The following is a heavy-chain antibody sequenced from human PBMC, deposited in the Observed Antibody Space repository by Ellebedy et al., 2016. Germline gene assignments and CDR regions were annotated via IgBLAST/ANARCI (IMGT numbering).Heavy chain of an antibody. CDR3: RQGHYADL. CDR2: ISGGGDIT. V-gene: IGHV3-23*01. Sequence: GRSLRLSXVASGFAFRNFFMTWVRQAPGGGLEWVSTISGGGDITVSADSVKGRFTISRDNFKNSVYLRMNSLRVEDTAVYYCRQGHYADLWGQGTLVTVSS. CDR1: GFAFRNFF. J-gene: IGHJ4*02. D-gene: IGHD4-17*01.